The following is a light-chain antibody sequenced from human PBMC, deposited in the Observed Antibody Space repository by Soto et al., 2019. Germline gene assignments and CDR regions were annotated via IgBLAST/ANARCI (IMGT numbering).Light chain of an antibody. CDR2: DVN. Sequence: LAQPAPLSWARGQAVTISRTGTSSDVGRYNYVSWFQQHPGKVPKLIIYDVNNWPSGVSDRFSGSKSGNTASLTISGLQPEDEADYYCSSFTTSSTFVFGTGTKVTVL. CDR3: SSFTTSSTFV. V-gene: IGLV2-14*03. J-gene: IGLJ1*01. CDR1: SSDVGRYNY.